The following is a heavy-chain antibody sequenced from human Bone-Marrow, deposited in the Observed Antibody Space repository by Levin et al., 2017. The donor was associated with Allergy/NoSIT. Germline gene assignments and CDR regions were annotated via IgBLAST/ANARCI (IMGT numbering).Heavy chain of an antibody. CDR3: TTAGVRLPDCSSTSCYFR. CDR2: IKSKTDGGTT. Sequence: GESLKISCAASGFTFSNVWMIWVRQAPGKGLEWVGRIKSKTDGGTTDYAAPVKGRFTISRDDSKNQLYLQMNSLKTEDTAVYYCTTAGVRLPDCSSTSCYFRWGQGTLVTVSS. CDR1: GFTFSNVW. V-gene: IGHV3-15*01. D-gene: IGHD2-2*01. J-gene: IGHJ4*02.